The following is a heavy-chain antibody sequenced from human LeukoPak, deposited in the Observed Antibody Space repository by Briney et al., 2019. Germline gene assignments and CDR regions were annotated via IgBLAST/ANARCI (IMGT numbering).Heavy chain of an antibody. CDR2: ISAYNGNT. V-gene: IGHV1-18*01. D-gene: IGHD6-13*01. CDR1: GYTFTGCG. Sequence: ASVKVSCKSPGYTFTGCGFYWVWEVCGQGLEWMGWISAYNGNTKYAQKLQGRVTMTTDTSTSTAYMELKSLRSDDTAVYYCARAEQQLHWFDPWGQGTLVTVSS. J-gene: IGHJ5*02. CDR3: ARAEQQLHWFDP.